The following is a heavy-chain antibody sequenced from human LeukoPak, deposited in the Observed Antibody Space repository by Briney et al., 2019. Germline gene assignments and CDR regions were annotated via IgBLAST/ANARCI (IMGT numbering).Heavy chain of an antibody. Sequence: ASVKVSCKASGYTFTGYYMHWVRQAPGQGLEWMGWINPNSGGTNYAQKFQGRVTMTRDTSISTAYMELSRLRSDDTAVYYCTRGLRRIVVVITYPFDYWGQGTLVTVSS. V-gene: IGHV1-2*02. J-gene: IGHJ4*02. CDR2: INPNSGGT. CDR3: TRGLRRIVVVITYPFDY. D-gene: IGHD3-22*01. CDR1: GYTFTGYY.